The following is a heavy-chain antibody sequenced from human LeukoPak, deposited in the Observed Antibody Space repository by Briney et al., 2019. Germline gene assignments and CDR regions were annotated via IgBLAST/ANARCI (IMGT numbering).Heavy chain of an antibody. CDR3: AKSGIRSYYIDV. CDR2: IRYDGSNK. CDR1: GFTFSSYG. D-gene: IGHD1-14*01. J-gene: IGHJ6*03. V-gene: IGHV3-30*02. Sequence: PGGSLRLSCAASGFTFSSYGMHWVRQAPGKGLEWVAFIRYDGSNKYDADSVKGRFTISRDNSKNTLYLQMNSLRAEDTAVYYCAKSGIRSYYIDVWGKGATVTVSS.